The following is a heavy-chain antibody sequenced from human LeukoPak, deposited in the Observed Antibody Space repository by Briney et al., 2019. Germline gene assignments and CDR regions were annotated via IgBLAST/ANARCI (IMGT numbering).Heavy chain of an antibody. D-gene: IGHD2-2*01. V-gene: IGHV1-69*06. CDR3: ARHPRNVYCSSTSCYAGYYFDY. CDR1: GGTFSSYA. Sequence: SVKVSCKASGGTFSSYAISWVRQASGQGLEWMGGIIPIFGTANYAQKFQGRVTITADKSTSTAYMELSSLRSEDTAVYYCARHPRNVYCSSTSCYAGYYFDYWGQGTLVTVSS. CDR2: IIPIFGTA. J-gene: IGHJ4*02.